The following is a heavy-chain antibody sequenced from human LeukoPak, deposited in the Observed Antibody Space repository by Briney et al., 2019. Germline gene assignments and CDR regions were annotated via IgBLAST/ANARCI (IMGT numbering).Heavy chain of an antibody. V-gene: IGHV4-34*01. Sequence: SETLSLTCAVYGESFSGYYWSWIRQPPGKGLEWIGEINHSGSTNYNPSLKSRVTISVDTSKNQFSLKLSSVTAADTVVYYCARVGYYYDSSIDYWGQGTLVTVSS. CDR3: ARVGYYYDSSIDY. J-gene: IGHJ4*02. CDR2: INHSGST. CDR1: GESFSGYY. D-gene: IGHD3-22*01.